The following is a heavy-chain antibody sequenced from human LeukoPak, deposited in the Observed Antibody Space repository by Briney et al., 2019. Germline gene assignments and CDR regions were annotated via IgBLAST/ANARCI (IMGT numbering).Heavy chain of an antibody. Sequence: GGSLRLSCTASGFTFSTYTMHWVRQAPGKGLEWVALISYDGSNKYYADSVKGRFTISRGNSKNTLYLQMNSLRTEDTAVYYCARDALRLNYYYYHMDVWGKGTTVTVSS. CDR1: GFTFSTYT. CDR3: ARDALRLNYYYYHMDV. CDR2: ISYDGSNK. V-gene: IGHV3-30*04. J-gene: IGHJ6*03. D-gene: IGHD5-12*01.